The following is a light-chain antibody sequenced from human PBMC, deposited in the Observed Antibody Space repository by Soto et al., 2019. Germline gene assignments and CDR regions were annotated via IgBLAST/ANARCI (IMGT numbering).Light chain of an antibody. CDR1: QSVSDN. V-gene: IGKV3-15*01. CDR2: RSS. CDR3: QQHNNWPLT. J-gene: IGKJ4*01. Sequence: EIVMTQSPATLSVSPGERATLSCRASQSVSDNLVWYQQKPGQAPRLLIYRSSTRATGIPARFSGSGSGTEFPLTISSLQSEDLALYYCQQHNNWPLTFGGGAKVEIK.